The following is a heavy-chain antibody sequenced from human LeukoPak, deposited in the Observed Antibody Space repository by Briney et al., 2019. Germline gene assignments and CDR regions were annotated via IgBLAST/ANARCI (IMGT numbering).Heavy chain of an antibody. Sequence: SETLSLTCTVSGGSISTYYWSWIRQPPGKGLEWIGYIYYSGSTNYNPSLKSRVTISVDTSKNQFSLKLSSVTAADTAVYYCARSHSVWTSFDYWGQGTLVTVSS. CDR1: GGSISTYY. CDR2: IYYSGST. CDR3: ARSHSVWTSFDY. D-gene: IGHD3/OR15-3a*01. J-gene: IGHJ4*02. V-gene: IGHV4-59*01.